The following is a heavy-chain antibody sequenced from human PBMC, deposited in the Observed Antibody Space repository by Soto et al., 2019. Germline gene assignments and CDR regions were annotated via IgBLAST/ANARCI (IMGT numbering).Heavy chain of an antibody. Sequence: SETLSLTCTVSGGSINSAGYYWSWMRQHPGQGLEWVGYIYYSGTTYYNPSLQSRLTISRDTPKNQFSLKLTSVTAADTALYSGARSIPAASCFDKWGQATLVT. CDR1: GGSINSAGYY. CDR2: IYYSGTT. V-gene: IGHV4-31*03. CDR3: ARSIPAASCFDK. J-gene: IGHJ4*02. D-gene: IGHD6-13*01.